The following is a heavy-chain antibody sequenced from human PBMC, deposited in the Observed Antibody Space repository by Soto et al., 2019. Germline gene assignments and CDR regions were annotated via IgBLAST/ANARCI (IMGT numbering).Heavy chain of an antibody. V-gene: IGHV3-23*01. CDR2: ISGSGGST. J-gene: IGHJ4*02. CDR3: AADSSGWSRLCNY. D-gene: IGHD6-19*01. CDR1: GFTFSSYA. Sequence: PGGSLRLSCAASGFTFSSYAMSWVRQAPGKGLEWVSAISGSGGSTYYADSVKGRFTISGDNSKNTLYLQMNSLRAEDTAVYYCAADSSGWSRLCNYWGQGTLVTVSS.